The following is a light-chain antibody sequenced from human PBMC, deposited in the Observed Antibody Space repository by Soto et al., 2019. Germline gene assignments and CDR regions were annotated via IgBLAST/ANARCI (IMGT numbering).Light chain of an antibody. CDR2: AAS. CDR3: QQGYNFPFA. Sequence: DIQMTQSPSSVSASVGDRVSIKCRASQDISSWLAWYQQKPGRAPKLLIYAASNLQSGVPSRFSGSGSGTDFTLTISSLQPEDFATYFCQQGYNFPFAFGPGTKVAIE. V-gene: IGKV1-12*01. J-gene: IGKJ3*01. CDR1: QDISSW.